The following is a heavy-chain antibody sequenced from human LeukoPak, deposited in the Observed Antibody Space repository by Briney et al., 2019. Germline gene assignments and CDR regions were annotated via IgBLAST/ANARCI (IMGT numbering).Heavy chain of an antibody. D-gene: IGHD3-16*02. Sequence: PSETLSLTCTVSSGSINSYYWNWIRQPPGKGLEWIGRIYSSGSTNYSPSLESRVTISVDTSKNQFSLKLSSVTAADTAVYYCAREGAVGVITLDDAFDIWGQGTMVTVSS. V-gene: IGHV4-59*01. CDR3: AREGAVGVITLDDAFDI. J-gene: IGHJ3*02. CDR2: IYSSGST. CDR1: SGSINSYY.